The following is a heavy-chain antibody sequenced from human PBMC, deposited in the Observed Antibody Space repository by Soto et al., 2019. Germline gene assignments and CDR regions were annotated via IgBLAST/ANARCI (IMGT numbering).Heavy chain of an antibody. V-gene: IGHV3-30*18. CDR2: ISYDGSNK. D-gene: IGHD3-3*01. CDR3: AKDGMNYDFWSGYYASYYYYYMDV. Sequence: GGSLRLSCAASGFTFSSYGMHWVRQAPGKGLEWVAVISYDGSNKYYADSVKGRFTISRDNSKNTLYLQMNSLRAEDTAVYYCAKDGMNYDFWSGYYASYYYYYMDVWGKGTTVTVSS. J-gene: IGHJ6*03. CDR1: GFTFSSYG.